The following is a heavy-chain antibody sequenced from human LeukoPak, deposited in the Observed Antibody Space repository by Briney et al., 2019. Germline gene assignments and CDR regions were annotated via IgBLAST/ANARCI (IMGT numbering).Heavy chain of an antibody. CDR3: AREQSITMIVVVPDAFDI. CDR2: ISYDGSNK. D-gene: IGHD3-22*01. Sequence: GRSLRLSCAASGFTFSSYGMHWVRQAPGKGLEWVAVISYDGSNKYYADSVKGRFTISRDNSKNTLYLQMNSLRAEDTAVYYCAREQSITMIVVVPDAFDIWGQGTMVTVSS. V-gene: IGHV3-30*03. CDR1: GFTFSSYG. J-gene: IGHJ3*02.